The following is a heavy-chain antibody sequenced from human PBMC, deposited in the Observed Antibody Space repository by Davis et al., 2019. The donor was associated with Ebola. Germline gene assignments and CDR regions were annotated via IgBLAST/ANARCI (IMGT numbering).Heavy chain of an antibody. CDR1: GFTFSSYA. V-gene: IGHV3-23*01. CDR2: ISGSGGST. CDR3: ARDRGSGWSAGTFDI. Sequence: PGGSPRLSCAASGFTFSSYAMSWVRQAPGKGLEWVSAISGSGGSTYYADSVKGRFTISRDNSKNTLYLQMNSLRAEDTAVYYCARDRGSGWSAGTFDIWGQGTMVTVSS. D-gene: IGHD6-19*01. J-gene: IGHJ3*02.